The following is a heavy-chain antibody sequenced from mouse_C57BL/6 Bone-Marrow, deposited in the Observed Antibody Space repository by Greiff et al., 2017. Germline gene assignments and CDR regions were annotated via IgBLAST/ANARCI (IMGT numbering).Heavy chain of an antibody. V-gene: IGHV1-82*01. CDR2: IYPGDGGT. J-gene: IGHJ4*01. CDR3: AREAYYYGSEGAMDY. D-gene: IGHD1-1*01. CDR1: GYAFSSSW. Sequence: QVQLQQSGPELVKPGASVTISCTASGYAFSSSWLNWVKRRPGRGLLWIGRIYPGDGGTNYNGQFKGKATLTADKSASTAYMQLSSLTSEDSAVYVCAREAYYYGSEGAMDYWGQGTSVTVSA.